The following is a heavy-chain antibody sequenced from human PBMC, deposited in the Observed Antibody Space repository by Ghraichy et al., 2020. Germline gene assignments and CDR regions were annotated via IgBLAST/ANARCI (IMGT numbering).Heavy chain of an antibody. Sequence: ESLNISCAVYGGSFSGYYWSWIRQPPGKGLEWIGEINHSGSTNYNPSLKSRVTISVDTSKNQFSLKLSSVTAADTAVYYCARGSTGYSSSWYKKYYFDYWGQGTLVTVSS. CDR1: GGSFSGYY. J-gene: IGHJ4*02. CDR2: INHSGST. CDR3: ARGSTGYSSSWYKKYYFDY. V-gene: IGHV4-34*01. D-gene: IGHD6-13*01.